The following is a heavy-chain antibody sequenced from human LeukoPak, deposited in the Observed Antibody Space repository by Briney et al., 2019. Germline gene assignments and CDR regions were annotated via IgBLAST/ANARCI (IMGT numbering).Heavy chain of an antibody. CDR3: AMFYYYDSSGYYFEYYFDY. D-gene: IGHD3-22*01. Sequence: GASVKVSCKASGGTFSSYAISWVRQAPGQGLEWMGGIIPIFGTANYAQKFQGRVTITTDESTSTAYMELSSLRSEDTAVYYCAMFYYYDSSGYYFEYYFDYWGQGTLVTVSS. J-gene: IGHJ4*02. V-gene: IGHV1-69*05. CDR2: IIPIFGTA. CDR1: GGTFSSYA.